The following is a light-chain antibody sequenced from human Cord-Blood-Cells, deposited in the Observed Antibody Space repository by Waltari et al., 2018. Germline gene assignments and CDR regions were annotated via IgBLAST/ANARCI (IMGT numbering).Light chain of an antibody. CDR3: QQRSNWPPRT. V-gene: IGKV3-11*01. J-gene: IGKJ1*01. Sequence: LSLSPGERATLSCRASQSVSSYLAWYQQKPGQAPRLLIYDASNRATGIPARFSGSGSGTDFTLTISSLEPEDFAVYYCQQRSNWPPRTFGQGTKVEIK. CDR1: QSVSSY. CDR2: DAS.